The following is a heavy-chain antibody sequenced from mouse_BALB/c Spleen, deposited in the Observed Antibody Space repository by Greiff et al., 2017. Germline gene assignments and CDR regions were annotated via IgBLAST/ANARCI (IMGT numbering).Heavy chain of an antibody. CDR1: GFNIKDTY. CDR3: AMLDSPGY. J-gene: IGHJ2*01. D-gene: IGHD3-2*02. CDR2: IDPANGNT. Sequence: VQLQQSGAELVKPGASVKLSCTASGFNIKDTYMHWVKQRPEQGLEWIGRIDPANGNTKYDPKFQGKATITADTSSNTAYLQLSSLTSEDTAVYYCAMLDSPGYWGQGTTLTVSS. V-gene: IGHV14-3*02.